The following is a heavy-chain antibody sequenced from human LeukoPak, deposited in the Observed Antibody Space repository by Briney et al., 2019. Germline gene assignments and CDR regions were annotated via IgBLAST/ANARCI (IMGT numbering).Heavy chain of an antibody. V-gene: IGHV3-21*01. Sequence: GGSLRLSCAASGFTFSSYSMNWVRQAPGKGLEWVSSISSSSSYIYYADSVKGRFTISRGNAKNSLYLQMNSLRAEDTAVYYCARGGSGSYYHLFDYWGQGTPVTVSS. CDR2: ISSSSSYI. CDR3: ARGGSGSYYHLFDY. CDR1: GFTFSSYS. J-gene: IGHJ4*02. D-gene: IGHD3-10*01.